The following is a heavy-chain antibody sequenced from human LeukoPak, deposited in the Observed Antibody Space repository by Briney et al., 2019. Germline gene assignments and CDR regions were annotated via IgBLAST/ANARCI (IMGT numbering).Heavy chain of an antibody. D-gene: IGHD5-24*01. V-gene: IGHV5-51*01. J-gene: IGHJ4*02. CDR2: IYPGDSDI. Sequence: GESLKISCKGSGYRFTTYWIVWVRQMPGKGLEWMGIIYPGDSDIRYRPSFRGQVTISADKSISTAYLQWSSLRASDTAMYYCARLISRGTGYNYLDDWGQGTLVTVSS. CDR3: ARLISRGTGYNYLDD. CDR1: GYRFTTYW.